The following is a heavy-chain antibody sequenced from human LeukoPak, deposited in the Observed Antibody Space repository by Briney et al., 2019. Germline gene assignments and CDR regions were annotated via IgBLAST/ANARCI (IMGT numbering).Heavy chain of an antibody. D-gene: IGHD3-10*01. Sequence: ASVKVSCKVSGYTLTELSMHWVRQAPGKGLGWMGGFDPEDGETIYAQKFQGRVTMTEDTSTDTAYMELSSLRSEDTAVYYCATGHYGSGSYANWFDHWGQGTLVTVSS. CDR2: FDPEDGET. CDR3: ATGHYGSGSYANWFDH. V-gene: IGHV1-24*01. J-gene: IGHJ5*02. CDR1: GYTLTELS.